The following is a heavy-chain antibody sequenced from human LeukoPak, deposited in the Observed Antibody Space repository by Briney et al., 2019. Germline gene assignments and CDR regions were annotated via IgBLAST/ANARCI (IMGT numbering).Heavy chain of an antibody. CDR3: ARPHGDYMPNAFDI. J-gene: IGHJ3*02. V-gene: IGHV4-39*01. D-gene: IGHD4-17*01. CDR1: GGSISSSSYY. Sequence: PSETLSLTCTVSGGSISSSSYYWGWIRQPPGKGLEWIGSIYYSGSTYYNPSLKSRVTISVDTSKNQFSLKLSSVTAADTAVYYCARPHGDYMPNAFDIWGQGTMVTVSS. CDR2: IYYSGST.